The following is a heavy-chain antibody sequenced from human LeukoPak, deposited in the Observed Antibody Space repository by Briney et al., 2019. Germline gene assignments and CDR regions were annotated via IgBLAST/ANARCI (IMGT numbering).Heavy chain of an antibody. J-gene: IGHJ2*01. CDR3: ARDPPVNFGNSGYFDL. Sequence: GGSLRLSCAASGFTVCSNYMSWVRQAPGKGLEWVSFIYSGGSTYYADSVKGRFTISRDNSKNTLYLQMNSLRAEDTAVYYCARDPPVNFGNSGYFDLWGRGTLVTVSS. CDR2: IYSGGST. V-gene: IGHV3-66*01. CDR1: GFTVCSNY. D-gene: IGHD4-23*01.